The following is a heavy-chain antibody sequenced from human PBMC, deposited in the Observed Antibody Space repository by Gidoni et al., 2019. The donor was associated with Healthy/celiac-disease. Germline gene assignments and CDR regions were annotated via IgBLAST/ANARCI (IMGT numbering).Heavy chain of an antibody. CDR3: ARGLPTYYDILTGYYSWSD. J-gene: IGHJ4*02. Sequence: QVQLVQSGAEVKKPGSSVKVSCQASGGTFSSYAISWGRQAPGQGLEWMGRIIPIFGTATYAQKFQVRVTITADKSTSTAYMELSSLRSEDTAVYYCARGLPTYYDILTGYYSWSDWGQGTLVTVSS. D-gene: IGHD3-9*01. V-gene: IGHV1-69*06. CDR1: GGTFSSYA. CDR2: IIPIFGTA.